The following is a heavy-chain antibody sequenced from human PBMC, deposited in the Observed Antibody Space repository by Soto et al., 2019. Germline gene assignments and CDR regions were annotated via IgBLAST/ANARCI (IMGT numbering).Heavy chain of an antibody. Sequence: QVQLVQSGAEVKKPGASVRVSCKGLGYTFTGYYIHWIRQAPGQGLEWLAWINANSGGASHAQKFHGRVTMIRDTYISTAYMELSRLTSDDTAVYYCAREKIVAGFYYGLDVWGQGTTVTVSS. CDR3: AREKIVAGFYYGLDV. J-gene: IGHJ6*02. CDR1: GYTFTGYY. D-gene: IGHD5-12*01. V-gene: IGHV1-2*02. CDR2: INANSGGA.